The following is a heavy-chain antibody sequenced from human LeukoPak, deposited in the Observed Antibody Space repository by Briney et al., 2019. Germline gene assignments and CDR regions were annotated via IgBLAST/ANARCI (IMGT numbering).Heavy chain of an antibody. CDR1: GFTVSSNY. Sequence: PGGSLRLSCAASGFTVSSNYMSWVRQAPGKVLEWVSHISSGSNYIYYSDSVKGRFTISRDNAKNSLFLQMNSLRAEDTAVYYCVREFGLGVILDWGQGTLVTVSS. CDR2: ISSGSNYI. D-gene: IGHD3/OR15-3a*01. CDR3: VREFGLGVILD. J-gene: IGHJ4*02. V-gene: IGHV3-21*01.